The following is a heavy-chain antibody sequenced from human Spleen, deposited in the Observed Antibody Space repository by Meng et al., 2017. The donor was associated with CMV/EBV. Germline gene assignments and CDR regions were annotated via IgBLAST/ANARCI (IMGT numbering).Heavy chain of an antibody. D-gene: IGHD3-3*01. J-gene: IGHJ4*02. CDR3: AKSYYDFWSGYYFFDL. Sequence: GESLKISCAASGFTFNSYGMHWVRQAPGKGLEWVTFIRYDGSNKYYADSVKGRFTISRDNSKNTLYLQMNSLRAEDTAVYYCAKSYYDFWSGYYFFDLWGQGTLVTVSS. V-gene: IGHV3-30*02. CDR1: GFTFNSYG. CDR2: IRYDGSNK.